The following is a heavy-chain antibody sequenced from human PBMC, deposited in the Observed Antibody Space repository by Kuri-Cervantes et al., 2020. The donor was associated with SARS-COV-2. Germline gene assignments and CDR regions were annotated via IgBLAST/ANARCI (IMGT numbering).Heavy chain of an antibody. J-gene: IGHJ4*02. V-gene: IGHV1-69*13. Sequence: SVKVSCKASGGTFSSYAISWVRQAPGQGLEWMGGIIPIFGTANYAQKFQGRVTITADESTSTAYMELSSLRSEDTAVYYCARKSSGWYYFDYWGQGTLVTVSS. CDR1: GGTFSSYA. CDR3: ARKSSGWYYFDY. D-gene: IGHD6-19*01. CDR2: IIPIFGTA.